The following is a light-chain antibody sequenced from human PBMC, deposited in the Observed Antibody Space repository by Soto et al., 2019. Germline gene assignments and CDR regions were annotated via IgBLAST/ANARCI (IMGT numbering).Light chain of an antibody. CDR1: QCVSSSY. CDR3: QQYGRSPFT. Sequence: EIVLTQSPGTLSLSPGERATLSCRASQCVSSSYLAWYQQKPGQAPRLLIYGASSRATGIPGRFSGSVSGTDFTLTISRLEPEDFAVYYCQQYGRSPFTFGPGTKVDIK. V-gene: IGKV3-20*01. J-gene: IGKJ3*01. CDR2: GAS.